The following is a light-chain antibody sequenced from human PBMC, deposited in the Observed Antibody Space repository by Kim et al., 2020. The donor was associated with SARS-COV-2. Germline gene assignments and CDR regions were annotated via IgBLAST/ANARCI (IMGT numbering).Light chain of an antibody. CDR1: QSISTW. Sequence: DIQMTQSPSILSASVGDRVTITCRASQSISTWLAWYQQRPGKAPNLLIYKASNLDSWVPSRFIGSGSGTEFTLTISSLQPDDFATYYCQQYSSLWTFGPGTKVDIK. J-gene: IGKJ1*01. CDR2: KAS. CDR3: QQYSSLWT. V-gene: IGKV1-5*03.